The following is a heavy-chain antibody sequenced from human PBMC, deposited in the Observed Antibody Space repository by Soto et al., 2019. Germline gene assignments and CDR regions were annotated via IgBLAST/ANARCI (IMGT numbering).Heavy chain of an antibody. Sequence: QVQLQESGPGLVKPSETLSLTCTVSGGSISSYYWSWIRQPPGKGLEWIGYIYYSGSTNYNPSLKRRVTISGDTSKNQFSLKLSSVTAADTAVYYCARAGGSYYSPYYYYGMDVWGQGTTVTVSS. V-gene: IGHV4-59*01. CDR3: ARAGGSYYSPYYYYGMDV. CDR2: IYYSGST. J-gene: IGHJ6*02. CDR1: GGSISSYY. D-gene: IGHD1-26*01.